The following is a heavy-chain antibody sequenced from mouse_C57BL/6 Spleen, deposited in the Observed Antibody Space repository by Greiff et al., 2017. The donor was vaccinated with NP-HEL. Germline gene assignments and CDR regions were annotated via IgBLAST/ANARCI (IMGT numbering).Heavy chain of an antibody. J-gene: IGHJ3*01. Sequence: VQLVESGPGLVQPSQSLSITCTVSGFSLTSYGVHWVRQSPGKGLEWLGVIWSGGSPDSNAAFISSMSISKDNSKSQVFFKMNSLQADDTAIYYCAGYYGNYGAFAYWGQGTLVTVSA. D-gene: IGHD2-1*01. CDR3: AGYYGNYGAFAY. CDR2: IWSGGSP. CDR1: GFSLTSYG. V-gene: IGHV2-2*01.